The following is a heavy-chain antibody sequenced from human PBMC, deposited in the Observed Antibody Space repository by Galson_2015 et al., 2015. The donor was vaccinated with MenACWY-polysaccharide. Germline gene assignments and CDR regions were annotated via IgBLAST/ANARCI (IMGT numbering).Heavy chain of an antibody. D-gene: IGHD2-2*01. CDR3: ARTYCSRTTCYGMDV. V-gene: IGHV3-30-3*01. Sequence: SLRLSCAGSGFTFSSYGIHWVRQAPGKGLEWVAVISYDGSNKYYADSVKGRFTISRDNSENTLYLEMNSLRAEDTAVFYCARTYCSRTTCYGMDVWGQGTTVTVSS. J-gene: IGHJ6*02. CDR1: GFTFSSYG. CDR2: ISYDGSNK.